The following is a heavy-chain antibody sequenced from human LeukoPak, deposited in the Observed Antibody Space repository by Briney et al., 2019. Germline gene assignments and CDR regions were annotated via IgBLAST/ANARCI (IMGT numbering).Heavy chain of an antibody. D-gene: IGHD5-24*01. CDR3: ARRVEEMATSLDI. CDR2: IYYSGST. V-gene: IGHV4-59*01. J-gene: IGHJ3*02. Sequence: KPSETLSLTCTVSGGSISSYYWSWIRQPPGKGLEWIGYIYYSGSTNYNPSLKSRVTISVDTSKNQFSLKLSSVTAADTAVYYCARRVEEMATSLDIWGQGTMVTVSS. CDR1: GGSISSYY.